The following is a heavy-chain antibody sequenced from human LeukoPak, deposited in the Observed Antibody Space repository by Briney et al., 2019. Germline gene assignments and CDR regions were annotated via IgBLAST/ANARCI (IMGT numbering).Heavy chain of an antibody. J-gene: IGHJ3*02. CDR2: IYYSGST. Sequence: SETLSLTCTVSGGSISSYYWGWIRQPPGKGLEWIGSIYYSGSTYYNPSLKSRVTISVDTSKNQFSLKLSSVTAADTAVYYCARSGYSGYDLFSAFDIWGQGTMVTVSS. V-gene: IGHV4-39*01. CDR1: GGSISSYY. D-gene: IGHD5-12*01. CDR3: ARSGYSGYDLFSAFDI.